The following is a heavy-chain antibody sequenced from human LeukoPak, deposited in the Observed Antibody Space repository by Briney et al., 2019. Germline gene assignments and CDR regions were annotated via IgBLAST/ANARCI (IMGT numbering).Heavy chain of an antibody. Sequence: ASVKVSCKASGYTFTSYYMHWVRQAPGQGLEWMGIINPSGGSTSYAQKFQGRVTMTRDMSTSTVYMELSSLRSEDTAVYYCARTPITIFGVVIIRDAFDIWGQGTMVTVSS. CDR2: INPSGGST. CDR1: GYTFTSYY. D-gene: IGHD3-3*01. V-gene: IGHV1-46*01. J-gene: IGHJ3*02. CDR3: ARTPITIFGVVIIRDAFDI.